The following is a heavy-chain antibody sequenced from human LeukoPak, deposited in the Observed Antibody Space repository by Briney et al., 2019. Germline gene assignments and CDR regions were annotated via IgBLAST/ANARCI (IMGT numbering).Heavy chain of an antibody. D-gene: IGHD6-13*01. V-gene: IGHV3-33*06. CDR2: IWYDGSNK. CDR3: AKDLKYSSSWYVRGFDY. Sequence: PGGSLRLSCAASGFTFSSYGMHWVRQPPGKGLEWVAVIWYDGSNKYYADSVKGRFTISRDNSKNTLYLQMNSLRAEDTAVYYCAKDLKYSSSWYVRGFDYWGQGTLVTVSS. CDR1: GFTFSSYG. J-gene: IGHJ4*02.